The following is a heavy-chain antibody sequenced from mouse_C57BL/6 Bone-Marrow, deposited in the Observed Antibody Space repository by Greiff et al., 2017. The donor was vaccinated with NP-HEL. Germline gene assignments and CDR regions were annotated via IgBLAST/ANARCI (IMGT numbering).Heavy chain of an antibody. D-gene: IGHD2-2*01. CDR1: GFSFNTYA. CDR3: VRVTTVAYYAMDY. Sequence: EVQRVESGGGLLQPKGSLKLSCAASGFSFNTYAMNWVRQAPGKGLEWVARIRSKSNNYATYYADSVKDRFTISRDDSESMLYLQMNNLKTEDTAMYYCVRVTTVAYYAMDYWGQGTSVTVSS. J-gene: IGHJ4*01. V-gene: IGHV10-1*01. CDR2: IRSKSNNYAT.